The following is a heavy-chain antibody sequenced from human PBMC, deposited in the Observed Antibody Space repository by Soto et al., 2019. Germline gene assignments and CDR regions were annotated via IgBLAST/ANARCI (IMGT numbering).Heavy chain of an antibody. CDR1: GFTFSSNG. Sequence: EVQVLESGGGLAQPGGSLRLSCATSGFTFSSNGMSWVRQAPGKGLDWVSGISGSGRNTYYADSVKGRFTISRDNSKNTLFLQMNSLRAEDTAVYYCARPLVSNGKYYYYYYGMDVWGQGTTVTVSS. J-gene: IGHJ6*02. V-gene: IGHV3-23*01. CDR2: ISGSGRNT. CDR3: ARPLVSNGKYYYYYYGMDV. D-gene: IGHD2-8*01.